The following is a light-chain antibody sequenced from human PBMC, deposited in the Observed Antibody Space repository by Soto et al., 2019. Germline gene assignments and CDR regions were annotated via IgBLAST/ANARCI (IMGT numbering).Light chain of an antibody. CDR1: QSISSY. CDR2: AAS. J-gene: IGKJ1*01. V-gene: IGKV1-27*01. Sequence: DIQMTQSPSYLSASVGDRVTITCRASQSISSYLNWYQQKPGRAPNLLIYAASTLQSGVPSRFSGSVSGTDVTLTISSLQPEDVATDYCQKYNSAPRTFGQGTKVEIK. CDR3: QKYNSAPRT.